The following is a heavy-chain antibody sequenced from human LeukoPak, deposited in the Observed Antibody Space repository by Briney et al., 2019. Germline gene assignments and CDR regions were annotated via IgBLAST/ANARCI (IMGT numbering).Heavy chain of an antibody. CDR1: GYRFTTYD. J-gene: IGHJ6*02. Sequence: ASVKFSCTASGYRFTTYDINWLRQASGQGLEWVGWMSPDSGNTGCAQKFQGRVTMTRNNPISTAYLELSSLTSEDTAVYYCARNPYGSGTWDVWGQGTTVTVSS. V-gene: IGHV1-8*01. D-gene: IGHD3-10*01. CDR3: ARNPYGSGTWDV. CDR2: MSPDSGNT.